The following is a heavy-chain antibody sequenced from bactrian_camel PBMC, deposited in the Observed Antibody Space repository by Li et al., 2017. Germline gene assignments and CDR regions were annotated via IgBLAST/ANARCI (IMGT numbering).Heavy chain of an antibody. CDR1: GFTFGTYD. CDR2: LNNVGEAT. Sequence: VQLVESGGGLVQPGGSLRLSCAASGFTFGTYDMSWVRQAPGKGLEWVSKLNNVGEATAYADSVKGRFTISRDNTKNTVYLQLNSLKTEDTAVYYCARGGMNWFHYIADWGQGTQVTVSS. J-gene: IGHJ4*01. D-gene: IGHD7*01. CDR3: ARGGMNWFHYIAD. V-gene: IGHV3S40*01.